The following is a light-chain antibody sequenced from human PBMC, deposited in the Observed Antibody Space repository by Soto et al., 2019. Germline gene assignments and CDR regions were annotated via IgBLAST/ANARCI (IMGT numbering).Light chain of an antibody. J-gene: IGLJ3*02. CDR3: AAWDDSPEWV. CDR2: RNN. V-gene: IGLV1-47*01. CDR1: SSNIGRNY. Sequence: QSVLTQPPSASGTPGQRVTISCSGSSSNIGRNYVYWYQQLPGTAPKLLIYRNNQRPSGVPDRFSGSKSGTSASLAISGLRSEDEADYYCAAWDDSPEWVFGGGTKLTVL.